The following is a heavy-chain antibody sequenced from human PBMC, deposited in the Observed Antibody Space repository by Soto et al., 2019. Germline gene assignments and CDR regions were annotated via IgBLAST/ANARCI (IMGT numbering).Heavy chain of an antibody. D-gene: IGHD2-2*01. V-gene: IGHV3-33*01. CDR1: GFTFSSYG. J-gene: IGHJ3*02. CDR2: IWYDGSNK. CDR3: ASALRSGYQGRAFDI. Sequence: QVQLVESGGGVVQPGRSLRLSCAASGFTFSSYGMHWVRQAPGKGLEWVAVIWYDGSNKYYAHSVKGRFTISRDNSKNTQYLQMNSLRAADPAVYYCASALRSGYQGRAFDIWGPGTMVTVSS.